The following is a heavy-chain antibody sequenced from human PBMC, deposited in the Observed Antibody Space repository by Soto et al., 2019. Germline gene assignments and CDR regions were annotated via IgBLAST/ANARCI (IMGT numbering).Heavy chain of an antibody. CDR1: GGSISSGGYY. J-gene: IGHJ5*02. CDR3: ARDSVVYDILTGYPTHNWFDP. D-gene: IGHD3-9*01. CDR2: IYYSGST. V-gene: IGHV4-31*03. Sequence: SETLSLTCTVSGGSISSGGYYWSWIRQHPGKGLEWIGYIYYSGSTYYNPSLKSRVTISVDTSKNQFSLKLSSVTAADTAVYYCARDSVVYDILTGYPTHNWFDPWGQGTLVTVS.